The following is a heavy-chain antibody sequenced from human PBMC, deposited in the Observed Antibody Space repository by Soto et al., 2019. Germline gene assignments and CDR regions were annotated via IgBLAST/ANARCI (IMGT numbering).Heavy chain of an antibody. CDR3: ASVRDYYDSSGFGFDP. J-gene: IGHJ5*02. CDR1: GYTFTSYG. Sequence: QVQLVQSGAEVKKPGASVKVSCKASGYTFTSYGISWVRQAPGQGLEWMGWISAYNGNTNYAQKLQGRVTMTTDTSTSTAYMELRSLRSDATAVYYCASVRDYYDSSGFGFDPWGQGTLVTVSS. CDR2: ISAYNGNT. D-gene: IGHD3-22*01. V-gene: IGHV1-18*04.